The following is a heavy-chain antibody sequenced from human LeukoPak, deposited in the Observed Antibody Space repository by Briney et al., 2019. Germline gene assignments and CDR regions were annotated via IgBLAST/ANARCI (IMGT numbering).Heavy chain of an antibody. D-gene: IGHD3-22*01. CDR1: GFTFSSYS. CDR3: ARDFGRGGYWLDYYYYYMDV. CDR2: ISSSSSYI. J-gene: IGHJ6*03. Sequence: GGSLRLSCAASGFTFSSYSMNWVRQAPGKGLEWVSSISSSSSYIYYADSVKGRFTISRDNAKNSLYLQMNSLRAEDTAVYYCARDFGRGGYWLDYYYYYMDVWGKGTTVTVSS. V-gene: IGHV3-21*01.